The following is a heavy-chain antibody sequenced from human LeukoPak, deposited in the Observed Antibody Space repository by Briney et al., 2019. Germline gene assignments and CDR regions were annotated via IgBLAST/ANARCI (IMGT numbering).Heavy chain of an antibody. CDR3: AKDSRFLEWLSPFDY. CDR2: ISYDGSNK. CDR1: GFTFSNHG. D-gene: IGHD3-3*01. V-gene: IGHV3-30*18. J-gene: IGHJ4*02. Sequence: PGRSLRLSCAASGFTFSNHGMHWVRQAPGKGLEWVAIISYDGSNKYYADSVKGRFTISRDNSKNTLHLQMNSLRDEDTAVYYCAKDSRFLEWLSPFDYWGQGTLVTVSS.